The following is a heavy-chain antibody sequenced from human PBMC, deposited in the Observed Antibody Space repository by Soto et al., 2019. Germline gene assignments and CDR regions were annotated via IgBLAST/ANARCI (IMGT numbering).Heavy chain of an antibody. CDR2: IWYDGSNK. D-gene: IGHD6-19*01. J-gene: IGHJ5*02. CDR1: GFTFSSYG. Sequence: QVQLVESGGGVVQPGRSLRLSCAASGFTFSSYGMHWVRQAPGKGLEWVAVIWYDGSNKYYADSVKGRFTISRDNSKNTLYLQMNSLRAEDTAVYYCARDKAGTGGWFAPWGQGTLVTVSS. V-gene: IGHV3-33*01. CDR3: ARDKAGTGGWFAP.